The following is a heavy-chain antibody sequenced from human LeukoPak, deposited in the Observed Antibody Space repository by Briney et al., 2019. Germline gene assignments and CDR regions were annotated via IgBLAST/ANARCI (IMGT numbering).Heavy chain of an antibody. CDR3: VRGIAPAGYYYYGLDV. D-gene: IGHD6-13*01. CDR2: ISSSSSTV. Sequence: PGGSLRLSCAASGFTFSSYSMNWVRQAPGKGLEWISYISSSSSTVDYADSVKGRFTISRDSAKNSLYLQMNSLRADDTAVYFCVRGIAPAGYYYYGLDVWGQGTTVTVSS. CDR1: GFTFSSYS. V-gene: IGHV3-48*01. J-gene: IGHJ6*02.